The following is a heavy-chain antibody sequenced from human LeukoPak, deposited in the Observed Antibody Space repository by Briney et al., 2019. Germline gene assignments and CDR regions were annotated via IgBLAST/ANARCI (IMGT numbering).Heavy chain of an antibody. CDR3: AGTFTYYYDSSDHAFDI. Sequence: PSETLSLTCTVSGVSISSYYWSWIRQPPGKGLEWIGYIYYSGSTNYNPSLKSRVTISVDTSKNQFSLKLSPVTAADTAVYYCAGTFTYYYDSSDHAFDIWGQGTMVTVSS. V-gene: IGHV4-59*01. CDR2: IYYSGST. D-gene: IGHD3-22*01. J-gene: IGHJ3*02. CDR1: GVSISSYY.